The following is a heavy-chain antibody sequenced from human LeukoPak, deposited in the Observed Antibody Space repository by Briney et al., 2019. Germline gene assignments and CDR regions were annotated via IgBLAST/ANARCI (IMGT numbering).Heavy chain of an antibody. CDR2: ISSSSSTI. V-gene: IGHV3-48*01. D-gene: IGHD4-23*01. CDR3: ARGDHGGAL. Sequence: GGSLRLSCAASGFTFSSYSMNWVRQAPGKGLEWVSYISSSSSTIYYADSVKGRFTISRDNAKNSLYLQMNSLRAEDTAVYYCARGDHGGALWGQGTLVTVSS. J-gene: IGHJ4*02. CDR1: GFTFSSYS.